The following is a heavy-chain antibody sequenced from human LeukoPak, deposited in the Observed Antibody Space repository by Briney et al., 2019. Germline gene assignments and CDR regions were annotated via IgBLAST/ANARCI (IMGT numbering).Heavy chain of an antibody. CDR1: GFTFSNFA. J-gene: IGHJ3*02. CDR2: ISGSGGST. Sequence: GGSLRLSCAASGFTFSNFAVSWVRQAPGKGLEWVSAISGSGGSTYYADSVKGRFTISRDNSKNTLYLQMNSLRAEDTAVYYCAKSPAVHAAFDIWGQGTMVTVSS. V-gene: IGHV3-23*01. CDR3: AKSPAVHAAFDI. D-gene: IGHD4-17*01.